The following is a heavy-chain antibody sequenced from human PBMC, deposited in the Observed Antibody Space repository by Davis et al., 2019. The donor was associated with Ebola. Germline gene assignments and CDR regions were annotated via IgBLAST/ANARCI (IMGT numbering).Heavy chain of an antibody. CDR1: GYSFTSYW. CDR2: IYPGDSDT. CDR3: ARRDGTGTYRRFEF. V-gene: IGHV5-51*01. Sequence: PGGSLRLSCKGSGYSFTSYWIGWVRQKPGKGLEWMGIIYPGDSDTRYSPSLQGQVTITVDKSLSIAYLQWSSLRASDSGMYYCARRDGTGTYRRFEFWGQGTLVTVSS. J-gene: IGHJ4*02. D-gene: IGHD3-10*01.